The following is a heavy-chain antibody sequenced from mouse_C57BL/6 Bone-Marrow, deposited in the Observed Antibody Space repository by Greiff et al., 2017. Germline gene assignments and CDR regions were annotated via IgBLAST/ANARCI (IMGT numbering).Heavy chain of an antibody. CDR1: GYTFTNYW. CDR3: ARYPDGYYVGFAY. CDR2: IYPGGGYT. Sequence: VKLVESGAELVRPGTSVKMSCKASGYTFTNYWIGWAKQRPGHGLEWIGDIYPGGGYTNYDEKFKGKATLTADKSSSTAYMQFSSLTSEDSAIYYCARYPDGYYVGFAYWGQGTLVTVSA. D-gene: IGHD2-3*01. V-gene: IGHV1-63*01. J-gene: IGHJ3*01.